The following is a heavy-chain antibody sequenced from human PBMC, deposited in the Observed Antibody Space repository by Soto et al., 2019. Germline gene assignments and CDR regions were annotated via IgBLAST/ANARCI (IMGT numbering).Heavy chain of an antibody. V-gene: IGHV3-9*01. CDR3: AKTPPRYDSSGYYDY. CDR2: ISWNSGST. Sequence: EVQLVESGGGLVQPGRSLRLSCAASGFTFDDYAMHWVRQAPGKGLEWVSGISWNSGSTYYADSVKGRFTISRDNSKNTLYLQMNSLRAEDTAVYYCAKTPPRYDSSGYYDYWGQGTLVTVSS. J-gene: IGHJ4*02. D-gene: IGHD3-22*01. CDR1: GFTFDDYA.